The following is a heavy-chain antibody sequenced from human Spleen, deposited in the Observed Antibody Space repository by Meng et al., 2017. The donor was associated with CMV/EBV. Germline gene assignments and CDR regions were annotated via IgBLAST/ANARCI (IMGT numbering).Heavy chain of an antibody. V-gene: IGHV6-1*01. CDR3: ARDWGDVRGGFAF. CDR2: TYYRSKYYN. D-gene: IGHD3-10*02. Sequence: HVQLQQPGPGLVKPSQTLSLTRAISGDSVSSNSAAWNWIRQSSSRGLEWLGRTYYRSKYYNDYALSVKSRITINPDTSKNQFSLQLNSVTPEDTAIYYCARDWGDVRGGFAFWGQGTLVTVSS. CDR1: GDSVSSNSAA. J-gene: IGHJ4*02.